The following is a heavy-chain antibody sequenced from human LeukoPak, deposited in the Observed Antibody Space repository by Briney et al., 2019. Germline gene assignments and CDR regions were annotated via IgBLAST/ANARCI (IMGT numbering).Heavy chain of an antibody. D-gene: IGHD3-3*01. CDR1: GFTFSSYA. CDR3: ARDGLWSGSFDY. Sequence: GGSLRLSCAASGFTFSSYAMHWVRQAPGKGLEWVAVISYDGSNKYYADSVKGRFTISRDNAKNSLYLQMNSLRAEDTAVYYCARDGLWSGSFDYWGQGTLVTVSS. CDR2: ISYDGSNK. V-gene: IGHV3-30-3*01. J-gene: IGHJ4*02.